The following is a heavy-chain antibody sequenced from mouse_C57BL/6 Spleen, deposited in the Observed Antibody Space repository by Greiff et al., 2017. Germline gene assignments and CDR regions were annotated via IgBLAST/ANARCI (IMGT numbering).Heavy chain of an antibody. Sequence: QVQLQQSGAELARPGASVKLSCKASGYTFTSYGISWVKQRTGQGLDWIGEIYPRSGNTYYNEKFKGKATLTADKSSSAAYMELRSLTSEDSAVFFCAMGYYGSSYVSFDYWGQGTTLTFSS. CDR2: IYPRSGNT. CDR1: GYTFTSYG. V-gene: IGHV1-81*01. D-gene: IGHD1-1*01. J-gene: IGHJ2*01. CDR3: AMGYYGSSYVSFDY.